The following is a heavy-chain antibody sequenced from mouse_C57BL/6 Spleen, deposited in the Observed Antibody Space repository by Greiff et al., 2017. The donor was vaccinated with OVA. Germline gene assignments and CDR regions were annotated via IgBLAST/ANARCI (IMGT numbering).Heavy chain of an antibody. CDR1: GFTFTDYY. J-gene: IGHJ3*01. Sequence: EVHLVESGGGLVQPGGSLSLSCAASGFTFTDYYMSWVRQPPGKALEWLGFIRNKANGYTTEYSASVKGRFTISRDTSQSILYLQMNALRAEDSATYYCARPGSSYGWFAYWGQGTLVTVSA. D-gene: IGHD1-1*01. CDR2: IRNKANGYTT. CDR3: ARPGSSYGWFAY. V-gene: IGHV7-3*01.